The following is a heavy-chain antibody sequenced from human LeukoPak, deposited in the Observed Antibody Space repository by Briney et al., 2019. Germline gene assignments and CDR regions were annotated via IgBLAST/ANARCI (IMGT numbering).Heavy chain of an antibody. J-gene: IGHJ4*02. CDR2: IYYTGST. V-gene: IGHV4-31*11. CDR1: GGSIGSSNW. CDR3: ATGNTVRVDY. Sequence: SETLSLTCAVSGGSIGSSNWWSWIRQHPVKGLEWIGYIYYTGSTYYNPSLESRVTISVDTSKNQFSLKLNSVTAADTAVYYCATGNTVRVDYWGQGTLVTVSS. D-gene: IGHD3-10*01.